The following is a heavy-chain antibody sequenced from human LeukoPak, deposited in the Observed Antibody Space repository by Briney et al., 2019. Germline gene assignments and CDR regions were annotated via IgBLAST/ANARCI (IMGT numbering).Heavy chain of an antibody. D-gene: IGHD2-15*01. J-gene: IGHJ3*02. Sequence: ASVKVSCKASGYTFTSYAMNWVRQAPGQGLEWMGWINTNTGNPTYAQGFTGRFVFSLDTSVSTAYLQISSLKAEDTAVYYCARDRYCSGGSCHDAFDIWGQGTMVTVSS. V-gene: IGHV7-4-1*02. CDR2: INTNTGNP. CDR3: ARDRYCSGGSCHDAFDI. CDR1: GYTFTSYA.